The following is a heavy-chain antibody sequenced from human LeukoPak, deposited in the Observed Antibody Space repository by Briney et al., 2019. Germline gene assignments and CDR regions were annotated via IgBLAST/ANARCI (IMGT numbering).Heavy chain of an antibody. V-gene: IGHV4-34*01. CDR2: INHSGGT. Sequence: SETLSLTCAVYGGSFSGYYWSWIRQPPGKGLEWIGEINHSGGTNYNPSLKSRVTISVDTSKNQFSLKLSSVTAADTAGYYWAGGLLVVVVAATGNNWFAPWGQGTLVTVPS. CDR1: GGSFSGYY. J-gene: IGHJ5*02. CDR3: AGGLLVVVVAATGNNWFAP. D-gene: IGHD2-15*01.